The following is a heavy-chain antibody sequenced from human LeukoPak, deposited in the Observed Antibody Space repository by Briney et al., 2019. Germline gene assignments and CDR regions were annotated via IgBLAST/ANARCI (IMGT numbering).Heavy chain of an antibody. D-gene: IGHD6-6*01. CDR1: GFTFSSYW. Sequence: WGSLSLSCAASGFTFSSYWMSWVRQAPGEGLEWVANIKQDGPEKYYMDSVKGRFSISRDNAKNSLYLQMNALRAEDTAVYYCARDVRPDYWGQGNLLTVPS. CDR3: ARDVRPDY. J-gene: IGHJ4*01. CDR2: IKQDGPEK. V-gene: IGHV3-7*04.